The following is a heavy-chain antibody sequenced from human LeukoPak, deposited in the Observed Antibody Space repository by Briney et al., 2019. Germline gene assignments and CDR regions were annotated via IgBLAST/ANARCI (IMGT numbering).Heavy chain of an antibody. CDR3: ARGPPTTRDFDY. J-gene: IGHJ4*02. V-gene: IGHV3-21*01. CDR2: ISSGSNYI. CDR1: GFTFSSYN. Sequence: GGSLRLSCAASGFTFSSYNMNWVRQAPGKGLEWVSSISSGSNYIYYADSVKGRFTISRDNAKNSLYLQMNSLRAEDTAVYYCARGPPTTRDFDYWGQGTLVTVSS. D-gene: IGHD4-11*01.